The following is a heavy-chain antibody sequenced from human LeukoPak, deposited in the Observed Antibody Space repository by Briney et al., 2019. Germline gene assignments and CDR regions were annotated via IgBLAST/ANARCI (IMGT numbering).Heavy chain of an antibody. D-gene: IGHD3-10*01. CDR1: GFTFSSYW. CDR3: ARWGITMVRGVIDPSGDYGDY. Sequence: GGSLRLSCAASGFTFSSYWMSWVRQAPGKGLEWVANIKQDGSEKYYVDSVKGRFTISRDNAKNSLYLQMNSLRAEDTAVYYCARWGITMVRGVIDPSGDYGDYWGQGTLVTVSS. CDR2: IKQDGSEK. J-gene: IGHJ4*02. V-gene: IGHV3-7*03.